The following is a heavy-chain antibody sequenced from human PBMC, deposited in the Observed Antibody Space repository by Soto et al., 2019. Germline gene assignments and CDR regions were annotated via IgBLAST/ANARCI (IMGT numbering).Heavy chain of an antibody. J-gene: IGHJ4*02. CDR1: GFIFNSYA. D-gene: IGHD3-10*01. CDR3: AKDGDLYSGYFDY. CDR2: LTSTGGT. V-gene: IGHV3-23*01. Sequence: LRLSCAASGFIFNSYAMSWVRQAPGKGLEWVSTLTSTGGTYYADSVKGRFPISRDNSKNTLYLQMNNLRAEDTAVYYCAKDGDLYSGYFDYWGQGTLVTVSS.